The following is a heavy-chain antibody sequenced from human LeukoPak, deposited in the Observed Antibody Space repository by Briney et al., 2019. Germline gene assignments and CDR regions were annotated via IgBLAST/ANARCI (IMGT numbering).Heavy chain of an antibody. CDR3: AGGSLYCSSTSCWGPFDY. J-gene: IGHJ4*02. CDR1: GFTFSSYW. Sequence: GGSLRLSCAASGFTFSSYWMHWVRQAPGKGLVWVSRINSDGSSTSYADSVKGRFTISRDNAKNTLYLQMNSLRAEDTAVYYCAGGSLYCSSTSCWGPFDYWGQGTLVTVSS. D-gene: IGHD2-2*01. CDR2: INSDGSST. V-gene: IGHV3-74*01.